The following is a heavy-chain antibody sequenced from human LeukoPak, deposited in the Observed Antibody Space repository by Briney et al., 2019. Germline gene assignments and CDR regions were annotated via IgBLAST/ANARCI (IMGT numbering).Heavy chain of an antibody. Sequence: HPGGSLRLSCAASGFSFTTYDMNWVRQAPGKGLEWVSAISGGGGSTYYADSVKGRFTISRDNSKNTVYLQMNSLRAEDTAVYYCAKALGYYNRNNYYPRDYWGQGTLVTVSS. J-gene: IGHJ4*02. CDR1: GFSFTTYD. D-gene: IGHD1-1*01. CDR3: AKALGYYNRNNYYPRDY. V-gene: IGHV3-23*01. CDR2: ISGGGGST.